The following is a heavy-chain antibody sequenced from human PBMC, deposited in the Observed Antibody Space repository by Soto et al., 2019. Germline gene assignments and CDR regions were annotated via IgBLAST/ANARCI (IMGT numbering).Heavy chain of an antibody. CDR3: AAGYTTGLDAFDV. D-gene: IGHD6-19*01. Sequence: PGESLKISCKGSGYTFPNYWIGWVRQMPGKGLDWMGMIYPNDSDTGYSPSFQGQVTISTDKSITTAYLQWSSLKASDTAMYYCAAGYTTGLDAFDVWGQGTMVTVSS. J-gene: IGHJ3*01. CDR2: IYPNDSDT. CDR1: GYTFPNYW. V-gene: IGHV5-51*01.